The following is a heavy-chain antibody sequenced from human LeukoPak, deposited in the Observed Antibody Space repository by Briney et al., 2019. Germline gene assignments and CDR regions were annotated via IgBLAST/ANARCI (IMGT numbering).Heavy chain of an antibody. CDR3: ARVGQYYDILTGYYKPYYYFDY. J-gene: IGHJ4*02. Sequence: ASVKVSCKASGYTFTGYYMHWVRQAPGQGLEWMGWINPNSGGTNYAQKFQGRVTMTRDTSISTAYMELSRLRSDDTAVYYCARVGQYYDILTGYYKPYYYFDYWGQGTLVTVSS. CDR1: GYTFTGYY. CDR2: INPNSGGT. V-gene: IGHV1-2*02. D-gene: IGHD3-9*01.